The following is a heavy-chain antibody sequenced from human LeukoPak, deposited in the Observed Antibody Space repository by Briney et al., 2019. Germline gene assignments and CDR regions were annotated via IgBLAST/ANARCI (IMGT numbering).Heavy chain of an antibody. D-gene: IGHD4-17*01. CDR1: GGSFSGYY. J-gene: IGHJ4*02. Sequence: SETLSLTCAVYGGSFSGYYWSWIRQPPGKGLEWIGEINHSGSTNYNPSLKSQVTISVDTSKNQFSLKLSSVTAADTAVYYCASRSFGDYGLDYWGQGTLVTVSS. CDR3: ASRSFGDYGLDY. V-gene: IGHV4-34*01. CDR2: INHSGST.